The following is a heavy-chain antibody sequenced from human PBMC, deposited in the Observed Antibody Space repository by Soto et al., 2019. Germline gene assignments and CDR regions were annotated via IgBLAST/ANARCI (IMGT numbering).Heavy chain of an antibody. V-gene: IGHV1-69*13. CDR1: GGTLSSYA. CDR2: IIPIFGTA. Sequence: SVKLSCKASGGTLSSYAISWVRQAPGQGLEWMGGIIPIFGTANYAQKFQGRVTITADESTSTAYMELSSLRSEDTAVYYCARVVGATGFDYWGQGTLLTVPS. D-gene: IGHD1-26*01. J-gene: IGHJ4*02. CDR3: ARVVGATGFDY.